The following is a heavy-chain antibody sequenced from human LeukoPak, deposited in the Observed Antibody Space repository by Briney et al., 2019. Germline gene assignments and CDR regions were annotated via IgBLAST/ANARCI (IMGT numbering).Heavy chain of an antibody. CDR2: INHSGST. V-gene: IGHV4-34*01. D-gene: IGHD1-26*01. Sequence: SETLSLTCAVYGGSFSGYYWSWIRQPPGKGLEWIGEINHSGSTNYNPSLKSRVTISVDTSKNQFSLKLSSVTAADTAVYYCARGGIMAASSDFDYWGQGTLVTVSS. CDR1: GGSFSGYY. J-gene: IGHJ4*02. CDR3: ARGGIMAASSDFDY.